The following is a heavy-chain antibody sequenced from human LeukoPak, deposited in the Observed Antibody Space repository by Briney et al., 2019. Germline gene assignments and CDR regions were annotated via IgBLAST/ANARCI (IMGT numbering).Heavy chain of an antibody. V-gene: IGHV1-3*01. CDR2: INAGNGNT. CDR1: GYTFTSYA. Sequence: PLASVKVSCKASGYTFTSYAMHWVRQAPGQRLEWMGWINAGNGNTKYSQKFQGRVTITRDTSASTAYMELSSLRSEDTAVYYCARGPTLDYCSSTSCRGYYYGMDVWGQGTTVTVSS. J-gene: IGHJ6*02. CDR3: ARGPTLDYCSSTSCRGYYYGMDV. D-gene: IGHD2-2*01.